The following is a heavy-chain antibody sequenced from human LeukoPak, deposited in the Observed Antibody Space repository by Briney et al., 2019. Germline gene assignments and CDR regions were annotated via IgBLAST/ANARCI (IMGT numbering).Heavy chain of an antibody. J-gene: IGHJ6*03. CDR3: ARDNYDILTGSTYYYYYYYMDV. CDR1: GFTFSGYW. Sequence: GGSLRPSCAASGFTFSGYWMSWVRQAPGKGLEWVANIKEDGSEKYYVDSVKGRFTISRDNAKNSLYLQMNSLRVEDTAVYYCARDNYDILTGSTYYYYYYYMDVWGKGTTVTVSS. V-gene: IGHV3-7*01. D-gene: IGHD3-9*01. CDR2: IKEDGSEK.